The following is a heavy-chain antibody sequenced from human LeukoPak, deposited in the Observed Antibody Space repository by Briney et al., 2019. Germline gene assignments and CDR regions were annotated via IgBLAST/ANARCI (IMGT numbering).Heavy chain of an antibody. J-gene: IGHJ6*03. Sequence: GRSLRLSCATSGFTFSSYGMHWVRQAPGKGLEWVSAISGSGGSTYYADSVKGRFTISRDNSKNTLYLQMNSLRAEDTAVYYCAKMSPYCSGGSCYLYYYYYYMDVWGKGTTVTVSS. CDR1: GFTFSSYG. V-gene: IGHV3-23*01. D-gene: IGHD2-15*01. CDR3: AKMSPYCSGGSCYLYYYYYYMDV. CDR2: ISGSGGST.